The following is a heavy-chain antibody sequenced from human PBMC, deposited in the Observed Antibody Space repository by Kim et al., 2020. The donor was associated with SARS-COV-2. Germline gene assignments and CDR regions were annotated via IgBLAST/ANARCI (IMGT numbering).Heavy chain of an antibody. V-gene: IGHV1-2*06. CDR3: ARDPGYGDPRDAFAI. Sequence: ASVKVSCKASGYTFTGYYMHWVRQAPGQGLEWMGRINPNSGGTNYAQKFQGRVTMTRDTSISTAYMELSRLRSDDTAVYYCARDPGYGDPRDAFAIWGQGTMVTVPS. J-gene: IGHJ3*02. CDR1: GYTFTGYY. D-gene: IGHD4-17*01. CDR2: INPNSGGT.